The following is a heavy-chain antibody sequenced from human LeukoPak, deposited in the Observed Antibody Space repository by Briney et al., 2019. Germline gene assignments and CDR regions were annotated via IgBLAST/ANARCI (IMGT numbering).Heavy chain of an antibody. CDR2: IYYSGST. CDR3: ARSSGYSSSGGLNWFDT. Sequence: SETLSLTCTVSGGSISSSSYYWGWIRQPPGKGLDWLGSIYYSGSTYYNPSLKSRVTISVDTSKNQFSLKLSSVTAADTAVYYCARSSGYSSSGGLNWFDTWGQGTLVTVSS. J-gene: IGHJ5*02. D-gene: IGHD6-13*01. CDR1: GGSISSSSYY. V-gene: IGHV4-39*01.